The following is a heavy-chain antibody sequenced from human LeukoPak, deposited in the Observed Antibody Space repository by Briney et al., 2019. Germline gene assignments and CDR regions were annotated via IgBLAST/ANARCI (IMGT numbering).Heavy chain of an antibody. D-gene: IGHD1-26*01. Sequence: GGSLRLSCAASGFTFSTYAVNWVRQAPGKGLEWVSTISGSGDSTYYADSVKGRFTISRDNSKNTLYLQMNSLRAEDTAVYYCARDAYRNYFDYWGQGTLVTVSS. V-gene: IGHV3-23*01. CDR3: ARDAYRNYFDY. J-gene: IGHJ4*02. CDR2: ISGSGDST. CDR1: GFTFSTYA.